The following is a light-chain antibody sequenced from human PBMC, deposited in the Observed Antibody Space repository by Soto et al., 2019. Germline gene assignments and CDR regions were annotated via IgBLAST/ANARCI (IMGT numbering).Light chain of an antibody. J-gene: IGKJ2*01. CDR2: GAS. V-gene: IGKV3-15*01. Sequence: EMVMTQSPATQSVSPGERASLSCRASQSIGGNLAWYQQKPGQAPRLLIYGASTRATGVPARFSGSGSRTDFTLTISSLQSEDFAIYYCPQYNNWPYTFGQGTKLEI. CDR3: PQYNNWPYT. CDR1: QSIGGN.